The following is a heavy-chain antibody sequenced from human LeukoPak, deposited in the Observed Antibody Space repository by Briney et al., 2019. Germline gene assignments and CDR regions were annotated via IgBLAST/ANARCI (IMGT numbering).Heavy chain of an antibody. CDR3: ASIISSSWYQPGDYYYGMDV. CDR2: INHSGST. Sequence: SETLSLTCAVYGGSFSGYYWSWLRQPPGKGLEWIGEINHSGSTNYNPSLKSRVTISVDTSKNQFSLKLSSVTAADTAVYYCASIISSSWYQPGDYYYGMDVWGQGTTVTVSS. CDR1: GGSFSGYY. V-gene: IGHV4-34*01. D-gene: IGHD6-13*01. J-gene: IGHJ6*02.